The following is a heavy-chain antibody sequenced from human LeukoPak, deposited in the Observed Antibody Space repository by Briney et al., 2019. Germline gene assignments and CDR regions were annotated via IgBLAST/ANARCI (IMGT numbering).Heavy chain of an antibody. CDR2: IYYSGST. J-gene: IGHJ5*01. CDR1: GGSISSYY. D-gene: IGHD2-8*01. CDR3: ALAPNSNWFDF. V-gene: IGHV4-59*08. Sequence: SKTLSLTCTVSGGSISSYYWSWIRQPPGKGLEWIGYIYYSGSTNYNPSLKSRVTISVDTSKNQFSLKLSSVTAADTAVYFCALAPNSNWFDFWGPGTLVTVSS.